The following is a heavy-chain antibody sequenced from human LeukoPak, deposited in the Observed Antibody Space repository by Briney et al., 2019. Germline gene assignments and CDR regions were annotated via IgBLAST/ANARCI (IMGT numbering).Heavy chain of an antibody. J-gene: IGHJ3*01. D-gene: IGHD1-26*01. CDR1: GFTFSSYA. CDR2: ISGSGDTT. CDR3: AKDDGTYRNFNF. V-gene: IGHV3-23*01. Sequence: GGSLRLSCAASGFTFSSYAMSWVRQAPGKGLEWVSVISGSGDTTYYADSVKGRFTISSDNSKNTLYLQMNSLRAEDTAVYYCAKDDGTYRNFNFWGHGTMVTVSS.